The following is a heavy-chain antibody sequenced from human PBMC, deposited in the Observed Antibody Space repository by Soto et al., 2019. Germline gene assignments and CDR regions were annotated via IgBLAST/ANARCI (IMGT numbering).Heavy chain of an antibody. V-gene: IGHV3-23*01. CDR3: AGRYCTNGVCYTNYYYYMDV. CDR1: GFTFSSYA. CDR2: IAASGGNT. D-gene: IGHD2-8*01. Sequence: EVQLLESVGGLVQPGGSLRLSCAASGFTFSSYALSWVRQAPGKGLEWVSTIAASGGNTYYADSVKGRFTISRDNSKNTLYLQMNCLRAEDTAVYYCAGRYCTNGVCYTNYYYYMDVWGKGTTVTVSS. J-gene: IGHJ6*03.